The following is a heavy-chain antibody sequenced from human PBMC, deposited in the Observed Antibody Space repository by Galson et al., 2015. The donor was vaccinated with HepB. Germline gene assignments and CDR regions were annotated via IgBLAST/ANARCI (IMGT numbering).Heavy chain of an antibody. J-gene: IGHJ4*02. V-gene: IGHV3-30*02. Sequence: SLRLSCAASGFTFSSYGMHWVRQAPGKGLEWVAFIRYDGSNKYYADSVKGRFTISGDNSKNTLYLQMNSLRAEDTAVYYCAKDRFPYSSGWYYFDYWGQGTLVTVSS. CDR1: GFTFSSYG. CDR2: IRYDGSNK. CDR3: AKDRFPYSSGWYYFDY. D-gene: IGHD6-19*01.